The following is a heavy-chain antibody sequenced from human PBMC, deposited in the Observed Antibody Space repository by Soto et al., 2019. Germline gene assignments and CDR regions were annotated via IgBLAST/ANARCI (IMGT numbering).Heavy chain of an antibody. J-gene: IGHJ4*02. V-gene: IGHV1-69*13. D-gene: IGHD3-9*01. CDR2: IIPIFGTA. Sequence: ASVKVSCKASGGTFSSYAISWVRQAPGQGLEWMGGIIPIFGTANYAQKFQGRVTITADESTSTAYMELSSLRSEDTAVYYCARATGHYDILTGPFDYWGQGTLVTVPS. CDR3: ARATGHYDILTGPFDY. CDR1: GGTFSSYA.